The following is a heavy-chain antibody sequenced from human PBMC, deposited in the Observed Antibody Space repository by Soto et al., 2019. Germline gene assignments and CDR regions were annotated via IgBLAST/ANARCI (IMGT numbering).Heavy chain of an antibody. CDR3: ARVLPGVEDWLDP. CDR1: GYTFTNFG. Sequence: ASVKVSCKASGYTFTNFGVTWVRRAPGQGLEWMGWISAYTDTPNYAQKFQGRVTMTIDTSTSTAYMDLRSLTSDHTAVYYCARVLPGVEDWLDPWGQATLVTVYS. J-gene: IGHJ5*02. D-gene: IGHD1-26*01. CDR2: ISAYTDTP. V-gene: IGHV1-18*01.